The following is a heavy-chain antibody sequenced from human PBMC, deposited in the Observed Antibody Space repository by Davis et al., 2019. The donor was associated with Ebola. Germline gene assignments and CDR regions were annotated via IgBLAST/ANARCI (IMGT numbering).Heavy chain of an antibody. D-gene: IGHD2-15*01. V-gene: IGHV1-45*02. CDR3: ASAGVVPYYYYGMDV. Sequence: SVKVSCKASGYTFTYRYLHWVRQAPGQALEWMGWITPFNGNTNYAQKFQDRVAITRDRSMSTAYMELSSLRSEDTAMYYCASAGVVPYYYYGMDVWGQGTTVTVSS. CDR2: ITPFNGNT. J-gene: IGHJ6*02. CDR1: GYTFTYRY.